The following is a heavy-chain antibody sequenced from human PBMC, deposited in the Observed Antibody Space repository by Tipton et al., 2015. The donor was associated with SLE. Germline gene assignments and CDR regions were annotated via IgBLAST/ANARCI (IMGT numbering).Heavy chain of an antibody. J-gene: IGHJ6*02. D-gene: IGHD1-20*01. V-gene: IGHV3-23*03. Sequence: SLRLSCAASGFTFISYAMSWVRQAPGKGLEWVSVIYSGGSTYYADSVKGRFTISRDNSKNTLYLQMNSLRAADTAVYYCARDPNNWSPYYYIAMDVWGQGTTVTVSS. CDR1: GFTFISYA. CDR2: IYSGGST. CDR3: ARDPNNWSPYYYIAMDV.